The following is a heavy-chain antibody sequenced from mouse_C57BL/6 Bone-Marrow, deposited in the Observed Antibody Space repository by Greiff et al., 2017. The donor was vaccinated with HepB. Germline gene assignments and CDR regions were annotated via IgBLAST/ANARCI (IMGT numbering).Heavy chain of an antibody. D-gene: IGHD2-5*01. Sequence: VQLQQSGTVLARPGASVKMSCKTSGYTFTSYWMHWVKQRPGQGLEWIGAIYPGNSDTSYNQKFKGKAKLTAVTSASTAYMELSSLTNEDSAVYYCTGGYSNYLGYAMDYWGQGTSVTVSS. V-gene: IGHV1-5*01. J-gene: IGHJ4*01. CDR3: TGGYSNYLGYAMDY. CDR2: IYPGNSDT. CDR1: GYTFTSYW.